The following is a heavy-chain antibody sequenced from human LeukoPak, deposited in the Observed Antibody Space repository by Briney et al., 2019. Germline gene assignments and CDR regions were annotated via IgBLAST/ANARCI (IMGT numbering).Heavy chain of an antibody. CDR1: GGSISSGGYS. D-gene: IGHD5-24*01. J-gene: IGHJ4*02. Sequence: SETLSLTCAVSGGSISSGGYSWSWIRQPPGKGLEWIGYIYHSGSTYYNPSLKSRVTISVDRSKNQFSLKLSSVTAADTAVYYCARARDGYNFIDYWGQGTLVTVSS. CDR3: ARARDGYNFIDY. CDR2: IYHSGST. V-gene: IGHV4-30-2*01.